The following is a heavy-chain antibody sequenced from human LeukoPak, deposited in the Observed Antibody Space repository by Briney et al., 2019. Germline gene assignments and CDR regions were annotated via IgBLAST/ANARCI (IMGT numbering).Heavy chain of an antibody. J-gene: IGHJ5*02. CDR2: IYYSGST. D-gene: IGHD3-22*01. V-gene: IGHV4-59*08. CDR3: ARQWDYYDSSGYFWVNWFDP. Sequence: PSETLSLTCTVSGGSISSYYWSWIRQPPGKGLEWIGYIYYSGSTNYNPSLKSRVTISVGTSKNQFSLKLSSVTAADTAVYYCARQWDYYDSSGYFWVNWFDPWGQGTLVTVSS. CDR1: GGSISSYY.